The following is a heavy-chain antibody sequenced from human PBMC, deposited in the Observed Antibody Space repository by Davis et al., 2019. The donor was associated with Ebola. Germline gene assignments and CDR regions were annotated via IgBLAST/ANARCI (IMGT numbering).Heavy chain of an antibody. CDR2: INPNSGGT. CDR1: GYTFTGYY. V-gene: IGHV1-2*06. Sequence: ASVKVSCKASGYTFTGYYMHWVRQAPGQGLEWMGRINPNSGGTNYAQKFQGRVTMTRDTSTSTVYLEVSNLTSEDTAVYYCAKRPYDSGGYWGQGTLVTVSS. CDR3: AKRPYDSGGY. J-gene: IGHJ4*02. D-gene: IGHD3-22*01.